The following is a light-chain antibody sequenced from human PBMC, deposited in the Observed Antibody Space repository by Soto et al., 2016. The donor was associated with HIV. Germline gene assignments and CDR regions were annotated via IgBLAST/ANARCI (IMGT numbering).Light chain of an antibody. CDR1: QSISSW. CDR3: QQSSRTPRT. J-gene: IGKJ1*01. V-gene: IGKV1-39*01. Sequence: DIQMTQSPSTLSASVGDRVTITCRASQSISSWLAWYQQKPGKAPKLLIYDASSLQSGVPSRFSGRGSGTDFTLTISDLQHEDLATYYCQQSSRTPRTFGQGTKVEI. CDR2: DAS.